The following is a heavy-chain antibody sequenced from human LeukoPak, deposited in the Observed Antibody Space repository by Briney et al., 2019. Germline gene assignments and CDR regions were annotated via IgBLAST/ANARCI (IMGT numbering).Heavy chain of an antibody. D-gene: IGHD1-20*01. CDR1: GFTFSSSA. CDR3: ARPHISGPFFDP. J-gene: IGHJ5*02. Sequence: GGSLRLSCAASGFTFSSSAMTWVRQAPGKGLEWVSAISGSGGSTYYADSVKGRFTVSRDNSKNTLYLQMNSLRVEDTAVYYCARPHISGPFFDPWGQGTLVTVSS. V-gene: IGHV3-23*01. CDR2: ISGSGGST.